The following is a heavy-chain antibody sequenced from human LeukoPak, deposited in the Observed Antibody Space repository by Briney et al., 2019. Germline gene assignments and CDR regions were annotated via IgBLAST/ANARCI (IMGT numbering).Heavy chain of an antibody. D-gene: IGHD3-22*01. Sequence: PGGSLRLSCAASGFTFSGYGMHWVRQAPGKGLEWVAFIRYDGSNKYYADSVKGRFTISRDNSKNTLYLQMNSLRAEDTAVYYCAKSEGLFDSSGYYYISWGQGTLVTVSS. CDR2: IRYDGSNK. CDR3: AKSEGLFDSSGYYYIS. J-gene: IGHJ5*02. V-gene: IGHV3-30*02. CDR1: GFTFSGYG.